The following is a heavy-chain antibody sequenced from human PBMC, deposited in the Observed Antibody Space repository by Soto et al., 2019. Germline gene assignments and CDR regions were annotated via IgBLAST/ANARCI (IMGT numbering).Heavy chain of an antibody. Sequence: QVQLQQWGAGLLKPSETLSLTCAVYGGSFSGYYWSWIRQHPGKGLEWIGEINHSGSTNYNPSLKSLVTISVDTSKNQFSLKLSSVNAADTAVYYCAVYCSGGSCYPRPYDAFDIWGQVTMVTVSS. J-gene: IGHJ3*02. D-gene: IGHD2-15*01. V-gene: IGHV4-34*01. CDR1: GGSFSGYY. CDR2: INHSGST. CDR3: AVYCSGGSCYPRPYDAFDI.